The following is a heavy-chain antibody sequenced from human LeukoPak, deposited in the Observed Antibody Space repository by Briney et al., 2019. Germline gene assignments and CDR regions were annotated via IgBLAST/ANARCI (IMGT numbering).Heavy chain of an antibody. D-gene: IGHD2-2*01. CDR3: ARLGYCNRVSCYGWFDP. Sequence: SETLSLTCAVSGYSISSGYYWGWIRQPPGKGLEWIGSIYHSGSTYHNPSLKSRVTMSADTSKNQFSLKLSSVTAADTAVYYCARLGYCNRVSCYGWFDPWGQGTLVTVSS. CDR1: GYSISSGYY. CDR2: IYHSGST. J-gene: IGHJ5*02. V-gene: IGHV4-38-2*01.